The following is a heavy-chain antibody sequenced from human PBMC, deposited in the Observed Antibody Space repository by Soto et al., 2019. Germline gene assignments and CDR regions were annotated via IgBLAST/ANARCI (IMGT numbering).Heavy chain of an antibody. CDR3: ARDSGVHDYYRSGTRWFDT. J-gene: IGHJ5*02. V-gene: IGHV4-30-4*01. D-gene: IGHD3-10*01. CDR1: GGSISSGDYY. Sequence: PSETLSLTCTVSGGSISSGDYYWSWIRQPPGKGLEWIGYIYYSGSTYYNPSLKSRVTISVDTSKNQFSLKLSSVTAADTAVYYCARDSGVHDYYRSGTRWFDTWGQGTLVT. CDR2: IYYSGST.